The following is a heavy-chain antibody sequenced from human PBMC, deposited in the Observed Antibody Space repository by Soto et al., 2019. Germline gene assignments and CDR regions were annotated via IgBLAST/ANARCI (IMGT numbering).Heavy chain of an antibody. CDR2: ISYDGSNK. CDR3: AKDRVHNWSYGYYGMDV. J-gene: IGHJ6*02. V-gene: IGHV3-30*18. CDR1: GFTFSSYG. D-gene: IGHD1-7*01. Sequence: QVQLVESGGGVVKPGRSLRLSCAASGFTFSSYGMNWVRQAPGKGLEWVAVISYDGSNKYYADSVKGRFTISRDNSKNSLYLQMNSLSAEDTAVYYCAKDRVHNWSYGYYGMDVWGQGTTVTVAS.